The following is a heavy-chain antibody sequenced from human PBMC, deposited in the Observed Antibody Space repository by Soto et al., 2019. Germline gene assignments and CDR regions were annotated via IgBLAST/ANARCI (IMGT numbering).Heavy chain of an antibody. CDR1: GGSISSSSYY. CDR3: ASWDSSGYYSDYFDY. Sequence: QLQLQESGPGLVKPSETLSLTCTVSGGSISSSSYYWGWIRQPPGKGLEWIGTIYYSGSTYYNPSLKSRVTISVDTSKNQFSRKLSSVTAADTAVYYCASWDSSGYYSDYFDYWGQGTLVTVSS. D-gene: IGHD3-22*01. V-gene: IGHV4-39*01. J-gene: IGHJ4*02. CDR2: IYYSGST.